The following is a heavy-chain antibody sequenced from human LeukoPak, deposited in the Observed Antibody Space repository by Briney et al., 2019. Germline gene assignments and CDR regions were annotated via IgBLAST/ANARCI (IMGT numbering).Heavy chain of an antibody. Sequence: ASVKVSCKASGYTFSRYGISWVRQAPGQGLQWMGWISPYNGKPNYAQKFQGRVTMTTDTSTRTAYMELRSLRSDDTAVYYCARGRNYYDSSGYYYEGDAFDIWGQGTMVTVSS. V-gene: IGHV1-18*01. CDR2: ISPYNGKP. CDR1: GYTFSRYG. CDR3: ARGRNYYDSSGYYYEGDAFDI. D-gene: IGHD3-22*01. J-gene: IGHJ3*02.